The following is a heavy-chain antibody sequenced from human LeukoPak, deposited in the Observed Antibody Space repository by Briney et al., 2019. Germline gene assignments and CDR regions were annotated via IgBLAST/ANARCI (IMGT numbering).Heavy chain of an antibody. V-gene: IGHV3-23*01. CDR2: ISGSGGST. Sequence: GGSLRLSCAASGFTFSSYAMSWVRQAPGKGLEWVAAISGSGGSTCYADSVKGRFTISRDNSKNTLYLQMNSLRAEDTAVYYCAKDRGSGSYYHYGMDVWGQGTTVTVSS. J-gene: IGHJ6*02. CDR3: AKDRGSGSYYHYGMDV. CDR1: GFTFSSYA. D-gene: IGHD3-10*01.